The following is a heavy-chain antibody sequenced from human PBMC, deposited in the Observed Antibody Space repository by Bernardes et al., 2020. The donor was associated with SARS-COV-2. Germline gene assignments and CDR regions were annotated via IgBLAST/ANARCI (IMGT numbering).Heavy chain of an antibody. Sequence: KAYCKASGYTFTSYYINWVRQATGQRLEWLEWMTPTSGTTGYAQKFQGRVTMTRNTSISTAYMELSSLRSEDTAVYHCARVRSSGWYVHYYYGMDVWGEGTTVT. V-gene: IGHV1-8*01. CDR3: ARVRSSGWYVHYYYGMDV. CDR2: MTPTSGTT. J-gene: IGHJ6*02. CDR1: GYTFTSYY. D-gene: IGHD6-19*01.